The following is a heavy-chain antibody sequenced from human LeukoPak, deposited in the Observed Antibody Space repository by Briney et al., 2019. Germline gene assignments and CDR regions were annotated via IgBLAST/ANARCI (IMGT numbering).Heavy chain of an antibody. V-gene: IGHV3-11*04. CDR3: ASSSGWHQLRAFDI. Sequence: GGSLRLSCAASGFTFSDYYMSWIRQAPGKGLEWVSYISSSGSTIYYADSVKGRFTISRDNAKNSLYLQMNSLRAEDTAVYYCASSSGWHQLRAFDIWGQGTMVTVSS. CDR1: GFTFSDYY. J-gene: IGHJ3*02. CDR2: ISSSGSTI. D-gene: IGHD6-19*01.